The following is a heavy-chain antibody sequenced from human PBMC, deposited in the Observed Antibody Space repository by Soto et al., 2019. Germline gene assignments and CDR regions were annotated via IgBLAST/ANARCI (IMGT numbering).Heavy chain of an antibody. J-gene: IGHJ4*02. CDR1: AGSVSSGSYY. Sequence: QVQLQESGPGLVKPSETLSLTCTVSAGSVSSGSYYWSWIRQPPRKGLEWIGYIYYRGRTNYNPPLKSRVTISVDTSKNQFSLKLSSVTAADTAVYYCARDLGGYNAIDYWGQGTLVTVPS. CDR3: ARDLGGYNAIDY. D-gene: IGHD5-12*01. CDR2: IYYRGRT. V-gene: IGHV4-61*01.